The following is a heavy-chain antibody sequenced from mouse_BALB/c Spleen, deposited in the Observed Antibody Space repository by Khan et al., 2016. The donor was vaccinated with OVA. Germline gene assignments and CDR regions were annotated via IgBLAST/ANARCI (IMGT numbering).Heavy chain of an antibody. V-gene: IGHV3-2*02. CDR3: ARSIMAN. J-gene: IGHJ2*01. CDR1: GYSITSDYA. CDR2: ISYSGST. Sequence: EVQLQESGPGLVKPSQSLSLTCTVTGYSITSDYAWNWIRQFPGNKLEWVGYISYSGSTSYNPSLKSRISITRDTSKNQFFLQLNYVTTEDTATYYCARSIMANWGQGTTLTVSS.